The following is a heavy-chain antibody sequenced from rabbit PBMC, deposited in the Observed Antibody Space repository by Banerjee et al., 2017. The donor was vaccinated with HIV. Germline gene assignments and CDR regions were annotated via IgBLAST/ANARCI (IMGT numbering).Heavy chain of an antibody. D-gene: IGHD1-1*01. Sequence: QSLEESGGDLVKPGASLTLTCTASGFSFSSSYYMCWVRQAPGKGLEWIACITAGSSGTTYYASWAKGRFTISKTSSTTVTLQMTSLTAADTATYFCARDRANSGGWYRFAYYGMDLWGQGTLVTVS. CDR3: ARDRANSGGWYRFAYYGMDL. V-gene: IGHV1S40*01. CDR1: GFSFSSSYY. CDR2: ITAGSSGTT. J-gene: IGHJ6*01.